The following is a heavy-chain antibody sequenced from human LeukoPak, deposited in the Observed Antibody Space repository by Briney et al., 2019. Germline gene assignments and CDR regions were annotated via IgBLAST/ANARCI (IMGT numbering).Heavy chain of an antibody. V-gene: IGHV4-61*05. J-gene: IGHJ6*03. CDR2: IYYSGST. Sequence: PSETLSLTCTVSGGSISTSNYYWGWIRQPPGKGLEWIGYIYYSGSTNFNPSLKSRVTISVDTSKNQFSLKMSSVTAADTAVYFCARGGPPGYYYDYYMDVWGKGTTVTISS. CDR1: GGSISTSNYY. CDR3: ARGGPPGYYYDYYMDV.